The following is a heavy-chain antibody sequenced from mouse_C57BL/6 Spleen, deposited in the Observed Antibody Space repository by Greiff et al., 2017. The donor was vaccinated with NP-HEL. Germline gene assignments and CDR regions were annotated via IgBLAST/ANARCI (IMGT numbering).Heavy chain of an antibody. V-gene: IGHV14-3*01. J-gene: IGHJ2*01. CDR1: GFNLKTTY. Sequence: VQLQQSVAELVRPGASVKLSCTASGFNLKTTYMHWVKQRPEQGLEWIGRIDPANGNTKYAPKFQGKATITADTSSNTAYLQLSSLTSEDTAIYYCARVYDYDGFDYWGQGTTLTVSS. D-gene: IGHD2-4*01. CDR3: ARVYDYDGFDY. CDR2: IDPANGNT.